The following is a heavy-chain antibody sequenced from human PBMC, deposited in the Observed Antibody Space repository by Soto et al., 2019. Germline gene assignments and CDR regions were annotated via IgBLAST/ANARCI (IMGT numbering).Heavy chain of an antibody. V-gene: IGHV4-30-2*01. J-gene: IGHJ4*02. D-gene: IGHD3-22*01. CDR1: GGSISSGGYS. CDR3: ARGYYDSSGYPYSFDS. CDR2: IYHSGST. Sequence: SETLSLTCAVSGGSISSGGYSWSWIRQPPGKGLEWIGYIYHSGSTYYTPSLKSRVTISVDRSKNQFSLKLSSVTAADTAVYYCARGYYDSSGYPYSFDSWGQGTLVTVPS.